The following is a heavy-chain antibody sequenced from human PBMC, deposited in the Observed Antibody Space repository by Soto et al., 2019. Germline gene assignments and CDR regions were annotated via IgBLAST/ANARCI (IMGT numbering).Heavy chain of an antibody. D-gene: IGHD6-6*01. CDR1: GYRFTSYW. CDR3: AFVNYYYGMEV. V-gene: IGHV5-10-1*01. Sequence: PGGSQKISCQGSGYRFTSYWISWVRQMPGKGLEWMGRIDPSDSYTNYSPSFQGHVTISAEKSTSTAYLQWSSRKASDTAMYSCAFVNYYYGMEVGGPGTTVP. CDR2: IDPSDSYT. J-gene: IGHJ6*02.